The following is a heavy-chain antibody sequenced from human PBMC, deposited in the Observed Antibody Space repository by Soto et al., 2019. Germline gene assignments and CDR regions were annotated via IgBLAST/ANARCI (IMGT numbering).Heavy chain of an antibody. CDR1: GGTFSSYA. CDR2: IIPTFGTA. Sequence: SVKVSCKASGGTFSSYAISWVRQAPGQGLEWMGGIIPTFGTANYAQKFQGRVTITADKSTSTAYMELSSLRSEDTAVYYCARGLVGYSYGLDYWGQGTLVTVSS. J-gene: IGHJ4*02. V-gene: IGHV1-69*06. CDR3: ARGLVGYSYGLDY. D-gene: IGHD5-18*01.